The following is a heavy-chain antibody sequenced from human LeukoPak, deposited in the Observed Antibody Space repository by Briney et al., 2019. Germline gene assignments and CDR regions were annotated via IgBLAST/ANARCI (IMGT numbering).Heavy chain of an antibody. V-gene: IGHV3-30*02. Sequence: PGGSLRLSCAASGFTFSSSGMHWVRQAPGKGLEWVAHIRNDGSNINYAQSVKGRFTISRENAKNSLYLQMNSLRAGDTAVYYCVALGDRIYWGQGTLVTVSS. D-gene: IGHD2-21*02. CDR3: VALGDRIY. CDR1: GFTFSSSG. J-gene: IGHJ4*02. CDR2: IRNDGSNI.